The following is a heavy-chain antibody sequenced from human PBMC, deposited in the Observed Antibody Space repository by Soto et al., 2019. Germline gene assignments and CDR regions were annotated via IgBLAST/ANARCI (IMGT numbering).Heavy chain of an antibody. CDR3: ARDISGARILNP. D-gene: IGHD2-15*01. Sequence: QVQLVESGGGVVQPGRSLRLSCAASGFTFSSYGMHWVRQAPGKGLEWVAVIWYDGSNKYYADSVKGRFTISRDNSKNTLYLQMNSLRAEDTAVYYCARDISGARILNPWGQGTLVTVSS. V-gene: IGHV3-33*01. J-gene: IGHJ5*02. CDR2: IWYDGSNK. CDR1: GFTFSSYG.